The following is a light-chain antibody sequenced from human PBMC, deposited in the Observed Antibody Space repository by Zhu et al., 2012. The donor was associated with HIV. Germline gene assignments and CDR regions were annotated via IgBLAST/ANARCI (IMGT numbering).Light chain of an antibody. CDR1: QAIANY. J-gene: IGKJ1*01. V-gene: IGKV1-NL1*01. CDR2: GAS. Sequence: DFQITQSPSSLSASVGDRVTITCRTSQAIANYLAWYQQKPGKAPKFLLYGASRLDSGVPSRFSGSGSGTDHTLTISSLQPEDSATYYCQQCYSTVAFGQGTKVEIK. CDR3: QQCYSTVA.